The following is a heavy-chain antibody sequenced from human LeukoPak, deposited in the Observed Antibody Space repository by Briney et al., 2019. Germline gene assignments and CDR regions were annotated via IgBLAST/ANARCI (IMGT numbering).Heavy chain of an antibody. D-gene: IGHD3-3*01. CDR1: RGSISSSNDY. J-gene: IGHJ5*02. V-gene: IGHV4-39*07. Sequence: PWETLSLTCTVSRGSISSSNDYWGWIRQPPGKGLERIGSVSYGGHTYYTPSPRSRVSISIDTSKNQVSLKLTSVTAADTAVYYCAKSGQSGFSFDPWGQGTLVTVSS. CDR2: VSYGGHT. CDR3: AKSGQSGFSFDP.